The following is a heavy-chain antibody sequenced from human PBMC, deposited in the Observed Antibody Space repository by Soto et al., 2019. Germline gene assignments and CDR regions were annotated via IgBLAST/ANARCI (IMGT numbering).Heavy chain of an antibody. J-gene: IGHJ4*02. V-gene: IGHV3-23*01. CDR3: AKDEYSGYDSGNFDY. CDR1: GFTFSSYA. CDR2: ISGSGGST. D-gene: IGHD5-12*01. Sequence: PGGSLRLSCAASGFTFSSYAMSWVRQAPGKGLEWVSAISGSGGSTYYADSVKGRFTISRDNSKNTLYLQMNSLRAEDTAVYYCAKDEYSGYDSGNFDYWGQGTLVTVSS.